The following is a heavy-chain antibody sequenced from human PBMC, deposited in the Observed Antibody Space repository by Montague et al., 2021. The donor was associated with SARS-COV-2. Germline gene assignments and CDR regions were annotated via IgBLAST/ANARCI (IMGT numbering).Heavy chain of an antibody. D-gene: IGHD2-2*01. CDR2: INHSGST. Sequence: SETLSLTCAVYGGSLSGYYWSWIRQPPGKGLEWIGEINHSGSTNYNPSLKSRVTISVDTSKNQSSLKLSSVTAADTAVYYCTREGYQVLWSDYYYYGMDVWGQGTTVTVSS. V-gene: IGHV4-34*01. CDR1: GGSLSGYY. J-gene: IGHJ6*02. CDR3: TREGYQVLWSDYYYYGMDV.